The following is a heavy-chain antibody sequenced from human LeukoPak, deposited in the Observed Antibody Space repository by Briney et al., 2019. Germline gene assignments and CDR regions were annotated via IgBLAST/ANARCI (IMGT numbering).Heavy chain of an antibody. CDR2: INHGGST. J-gene: IGHJ4*02. CDR3: ARRPLYSYGPNDY. V-gene: IGHV4-34*01. CDR1: GGSFSGYC. Sequence: SETLSLTCAVYGGSFSGYCWSLIRQPPGKGLEWIGEINHGGSTNYNPSLKSRVTISVDTSKNQFSLRLSSVTAADTAVYYCARRPLYSYGPNDYWGQGTLVTVSS. D-gene: IGHD5-18*01.